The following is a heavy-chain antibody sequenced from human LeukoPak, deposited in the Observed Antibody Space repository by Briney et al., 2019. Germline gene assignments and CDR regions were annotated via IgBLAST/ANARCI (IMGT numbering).Heavy chain of an antibody. CDR2: ISDSGGRT. V-gene: IGHV3-23*01. CDR1: GITLSNYG. D-gene: IGHD3-22*01. Sequence: GGSLRLSCAVSGITLSNYGMSRVRQAPGKGLEWVAGISDSGGRTNYADSAKGRFTISRDNPKNTLYLQMNSLRAEDTAVYFCAKRGVVIRVILVGFHKEAYYFDSWGQGALVTVSS. J-gene: IGHJ4*02. CDR3: AKRGVVIRVILVGFHKEAYYFDS.